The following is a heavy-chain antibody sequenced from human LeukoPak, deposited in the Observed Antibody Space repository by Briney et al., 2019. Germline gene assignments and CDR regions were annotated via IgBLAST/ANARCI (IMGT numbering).Heavy chain of an antibody. J-gene: IGHJ6*02. CDR2: INAGNGNT. V-gene: IGHV1-3*01. CDR3: ARGAYCGGDCYTNAGYYYYGMDV. CDR1: GYTFTSYA. Sequence: ASVKVSCKASGYTFTSYAMHWVRQAPGQRLEWMGWINAGNGNTKYSQKFQGRVTITRDTSASTAYMELSSLRSEDTAVYYCARGAYCGGDCYTNAGYYYYGMDVWGQGTTVTVSS. D-gene: IGHD2-21*02.